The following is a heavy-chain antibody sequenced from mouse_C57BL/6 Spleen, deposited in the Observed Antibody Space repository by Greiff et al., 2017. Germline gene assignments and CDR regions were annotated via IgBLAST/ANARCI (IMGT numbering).Heavy chain of an antibody. V-gene: IGHV1-55*01. J-gene: IGHJ3*01. CDR2: IYPGSGST. CDR3: ERGDCYGTTRPFAY. Sequence: VQLQQPGAELVKPGASVKLSCKASGYTFTSYWITWVKQRPGQGLEWIGAIYPGSGSTNYNEKFKSKATLTVDTSSSTDYMQLSSLTSEDSAVYSCERGDCYGTTRPFAYWGQGTLVTVSA. D-gene: IGHD1-1*01. CDR1: GYTFTSYW.